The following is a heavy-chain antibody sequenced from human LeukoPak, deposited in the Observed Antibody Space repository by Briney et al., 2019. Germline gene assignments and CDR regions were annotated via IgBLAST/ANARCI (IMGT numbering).Heavy chain of an antibody. Sequence: SETLSLTCTVSGDSISNYYWSWMRQPPGKGLEWMGYIYYSGTTKYNPSLKSRVTISVDTSKNQFSLKLSSVTAADTAVYYCARGAGWYDYWGQGTLVTVSS. CDR1: GDSISNYY. CDR3: ARGAGWYDY. J-gene: IGHJ4*02. CDR2: IYYSGTT. D-gene: IGHD6-19*01. V-gene: IGHV4-59*01.